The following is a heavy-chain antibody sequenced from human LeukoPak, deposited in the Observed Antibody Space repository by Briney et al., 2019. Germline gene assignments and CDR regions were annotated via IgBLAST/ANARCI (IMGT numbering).Heavy chain of an antibody. V-gene: IGHV3-23*01. D-gene: IGHD2-8*01. J-gene: IGHJ4*02. Sequence: GGSLRLSCAASGFTFSSYAMSWVRQAPGKGLEWVSAISGSGGSTYYADSVKGRFTISRDNSKNTLYLQMNSLRAEDTAVYYCARNLRDIVLMVYAMDYWGQGTLVTVSS. CDR3: ARNLRDIVLMVYAMDY. CDR1: GFTFSSYA. CDR2: ISGSGGST.